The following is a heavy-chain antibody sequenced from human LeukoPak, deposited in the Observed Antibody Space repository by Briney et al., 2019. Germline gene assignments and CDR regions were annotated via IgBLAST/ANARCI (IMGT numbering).Heavy chain of an antibody. CDR3: VRAPPPAGYFDY. Sequence: SETLSLTCTVSGYSISSGYYWGWIRQPPGKGLEWIGSIYHNGNTYYNPSLKSRVTISVDTSKNQFSLKLTSVTAADTAVYYCVRAPPPAGYFDYWGQGTLVTVSS. CDR1: GYSISSGYY. CDR2: IYHNGNT. J-gene: IGHJ4*02. V-gene: IGHV4-38-2*02.